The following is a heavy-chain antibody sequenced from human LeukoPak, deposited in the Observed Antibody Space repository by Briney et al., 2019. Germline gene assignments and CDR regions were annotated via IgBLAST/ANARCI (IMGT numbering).Heavy chain of an antibody. CDR3: ARHYGGHTFGTTFDY. V-gene: IGHV4-59*08. CDR2: IPYIGAS. Sequence: SDTLSLTCTVSGASISSFYWSWLRQPPGKSLEWFGYIPYIGASNYNPSRKSRLTISVDTSKNQFSLSLSSVTAADTAVYYCARHYGGHTFGTTFDYWGQGTLVTVSS. J-gene: IGHJ4*02. D-gene: IGHD3-16*01. CDR1: GASISSFY.